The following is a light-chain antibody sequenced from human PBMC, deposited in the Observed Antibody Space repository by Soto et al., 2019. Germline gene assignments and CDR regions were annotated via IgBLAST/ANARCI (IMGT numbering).Light chain of an antibody. CDR3: QQRSKWPPIT. V-gene: IGKV3-11*01. CDR2: DAS. CDR1: QSISVY. J-gene: IGKJ4*01. Sequence: EIVLTQSPATLSLSPGERATLSCRASQSISVYLAWYQQKPGQAPRLLIYDASHRATDIPARFSGSGSGTDFTLTISSLEPEDFAVYYCQQRSKWPPITFGGGTKVDIK.